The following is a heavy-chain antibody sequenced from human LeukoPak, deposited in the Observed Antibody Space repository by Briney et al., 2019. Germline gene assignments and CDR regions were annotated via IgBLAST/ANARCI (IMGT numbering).Heavy chain of an antibody. V-gene: IGHV4-59*08. CDR1: GASISNYY. J-gene: IGHJ4*02. Sequence: SETLFLTCTVSGASISNYYWSWVRQSPGKGLEWLGYIYYSGSTNYNPSLKGRVTISVETSKNQFSLTLTSVTAADTAVYYCARHGGWLAGARNWGQGTLVTVSS. CDR3: ARHGGWLAGARN. CDR2: IYYSGST. D-gene: IGHD6-19*01.